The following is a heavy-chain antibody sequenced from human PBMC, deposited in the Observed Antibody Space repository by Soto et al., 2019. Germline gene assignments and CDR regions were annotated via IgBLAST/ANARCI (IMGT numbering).Heavy chain of an antibody. CDR2: IYYSGST. CDR1: GGSISSYY. V-gene: IGHV4-59*08. D-gene: IGHD2-2*01. Sequence: SETLSLTCTVSGGSISSYYWSWILQPPGKGLEWVGHIYYSGSTNYNPSLKSRVTISVDTSKNQFSLKLSSVTAADTAVYYCARQSCSSTSCYSWVSWFDPWGQGTLVTVSS. J-gene: IGHJ5*02. CDR3: ARQSCSSTSCYSWVSWFDP.